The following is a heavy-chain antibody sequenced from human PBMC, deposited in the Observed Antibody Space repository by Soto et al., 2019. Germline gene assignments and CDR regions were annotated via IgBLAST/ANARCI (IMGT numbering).Heavy chain of an antibody. CDR1: GFTFGDSY. V-gene: IGHV3-11*06. CDR3: VRGGGGGLFDP. CDR2: ISPGSRYP. J-gene: IGHJ5*02. Sequence: GGSLRLSCAGSGFTFGDSYMSWICQAPGKGLEWLSYISPGSRYPAYADSVKGRFTISRDNAKRSLYLQMMSLTAEDTAIYYCVRGGGGGLFDPWGQGTMVTVSS. D-gene: IGHD2-15*01.